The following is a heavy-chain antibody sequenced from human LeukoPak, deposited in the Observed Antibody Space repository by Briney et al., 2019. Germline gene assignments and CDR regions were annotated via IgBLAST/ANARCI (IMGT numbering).Heavy chain of an antibody. CDR3: ARDGIRYYDFWSGTSYNWFDP. V-gene: IGHV3-53*01. J-gene: IGHJ5*02. CDR1: GFTVSSNS. Sequence: GGSLRLSCTVSGFTVSSNSMSWVRQAPGKGLEWVSFIYSGGSTQYSDSVKGRFTISRDNSKNTLYLQMNSLRAEDTAVYYCARDGIRYYDFWSGTSYNWFDPWGQGTLVTVSS. CDR2: IYSGGST. D-gene: IGHD3-3*01.